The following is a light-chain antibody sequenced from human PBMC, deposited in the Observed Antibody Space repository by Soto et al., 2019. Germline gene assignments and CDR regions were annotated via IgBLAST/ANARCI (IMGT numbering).Light chain of an antibody. CDR1: QSVSSN. CDR2: GAS. Sequence: EVVMTQSPATLSVSPGERATLSCRASQSVSSNLAWYQQKPGQAPRLLIYGASTRATGIPARFSGSESGTEFPLTISSLQSEDFAVYYCQQYKSWPPWTFGQGTKVEIK. J-gene: IGKJ1*01. CDR3: QQYKSWPPWT. V-gene: IGKV3-15*01.